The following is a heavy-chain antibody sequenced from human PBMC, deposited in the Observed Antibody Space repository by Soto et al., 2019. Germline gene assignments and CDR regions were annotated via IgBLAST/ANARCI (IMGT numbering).Heavy chain of an antibody. CDR1: GFTFSSYW. D-gene: IGHD6-25*01. CDR3: ARARGAAWFDP. CDR2: INSDGSST. J-gene: IGHJ5*02. V-gene: IGHV3-74*01. Sequence: GGSLRLSCAASGFTFSSYWMHWVRQAPGKGLVWVSRINSDGSSTSYADSVKGRFTISRDNAKNTLYLQMNSLRAEDTAVYYCARARGAAWFDPWGQGTLVTVSS.